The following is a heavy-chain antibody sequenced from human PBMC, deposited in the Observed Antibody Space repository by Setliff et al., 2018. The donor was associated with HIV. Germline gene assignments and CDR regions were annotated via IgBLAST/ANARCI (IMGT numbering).Heavy chain of an antibody. CDR1: GFSISSGFF. Sequence: SETLSLTCAASGFSISSGFFWGWVRQPPGKGLEWIGSIYKSGTTYYNPALKSRVTISVDTSKNQFSLRLTSVTAADTAVYFCARVETTVTSRLDYWGQGTLVTVSS. J-gene: IGHJ4*02. CDR3: ARVETTVTSRLDY. CDR2: IYKSGTT. D-gene: IGHD4-17*01. V-gene: IGHV4-38-2*01.